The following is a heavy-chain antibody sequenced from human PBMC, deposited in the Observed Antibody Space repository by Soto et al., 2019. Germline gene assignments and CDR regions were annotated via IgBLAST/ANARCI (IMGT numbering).Heavy chain of an antibody. Sequence: NPSETLSLTCTVSGGSISSYYWSWIRQPPGKGLEWIGYIYYSGSTNYNPSLKSRVTISVDTSKNQFSLKLSSVTAADTAVYYCARGLPRRGFLEPWGQGTLVTVSS. CDR3: ARGLPRRGFLEP. V-gene: IGHV4-59*01. CDR2: IYYSGST. CDR1: GGSISSYY. J-gene: IGHJ5*02. D-gene: IGHD3-3*01.